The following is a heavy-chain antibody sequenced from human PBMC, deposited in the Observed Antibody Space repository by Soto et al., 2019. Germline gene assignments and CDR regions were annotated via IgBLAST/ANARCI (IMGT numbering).Heavy chain of an antibody. V-gene: IGHV3-21*01. J-gene: IGHJ4*02. CDR3: ARERGYGDYPFEY. CDR1: GFTFSSYS. CDR2: ISSSSSYI. Sequence: PGGSLRLSCAASGFTFSSYSMNWVRQAPGKGLEWVSSISSSSSYIYYADSVKGRFTISRDNAKNSLYLQMNSLRAEDTAVYYCARERGYGDYPFEYWGPGTLVTVSS. D-gene: IGHD4-17*01.